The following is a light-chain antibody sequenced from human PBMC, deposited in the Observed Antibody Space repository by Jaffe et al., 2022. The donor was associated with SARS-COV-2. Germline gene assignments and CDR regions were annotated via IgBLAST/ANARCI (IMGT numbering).Light chain of an antibody. V-gene: IGKV1-5*03. Sequence: DIQMTQSPSTLSASVGDRVTITCRASQSISSWLAWYQQKPGKAPKLLIYKASSLESGVPSRFSGSGSGTEFTLTISSLQPDDFATYYCQHYNSPMYTFGQGTKLEIK. CDR3: QHYNSPMYT. J-gene: IGKJ2*01. CDR1: QSISSW. CDR2: KAS.